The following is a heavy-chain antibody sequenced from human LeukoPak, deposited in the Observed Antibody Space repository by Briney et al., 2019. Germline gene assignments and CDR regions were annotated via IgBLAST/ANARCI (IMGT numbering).Heavy chain of an antibody. CDR3: ARDRRAVAGKRDWYFDL. CDR2: ISSSSSYI. Sequence: GRSLRLSCAASGFTFSSYSMNWVRQAPGKRLEWGSSISSSSSYIHYADSVKGRFTISRDNAKNSLYLPMNSLRAEDTAVYYCARDRRAVAGKRDWYFDLWGRGTLVTVSS. V-gene: IGHV3-21*01. CDR1: GFTFSSYS. J-gene: IGHJ2*01. D-gene: IGHD6-19*01.